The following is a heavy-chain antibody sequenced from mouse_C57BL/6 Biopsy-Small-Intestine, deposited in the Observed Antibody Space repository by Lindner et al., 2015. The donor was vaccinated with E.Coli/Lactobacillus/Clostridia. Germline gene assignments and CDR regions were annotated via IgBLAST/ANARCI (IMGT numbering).Heavy chain of an antibody. Sequence: VQLQESGAELVKPGASVKISCKASGYEFSSYWVNWVKQRPGKGLEWIGQIYPGDGDTNYNGKFKGKATLTADKSSSTAYMQLSSLTSEDSAVYYCARKGYDYGYAMDFWGQGTSVTVSS. V-gene: IGHV1-80*01. D-gene: IGHD2-4*01. CDR3: ARKGYDYGYAMDF. J-gene: IGHJ4*01. CDR1: GYEFSSYW. CDR2: IYPGDGDT.